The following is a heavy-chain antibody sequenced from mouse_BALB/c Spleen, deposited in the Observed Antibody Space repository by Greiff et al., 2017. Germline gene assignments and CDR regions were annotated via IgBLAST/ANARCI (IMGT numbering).Heavy chain of an antibody. Sequence: VQLQQSGAELVKPGASVKISCKATGYTFSSYWIEWVKQRPGHGLEWIGEILPGSGSTNYNEKFKGKATFTADTSSNTAYMQLRSLTSEDSAVYYCARKGDYDGFAYWGQGTLVTVSA. J-gene: IGHJ3*01. CDR1: GYTFSSYW. V-gene: IGHV1-9*01. D-gene: IGHD2-4*01. CDR2: ILPGSGST. CDR3: ARKGDYDGFAY.